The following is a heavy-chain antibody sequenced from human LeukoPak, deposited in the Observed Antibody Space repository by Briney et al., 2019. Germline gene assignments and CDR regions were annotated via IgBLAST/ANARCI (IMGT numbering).Heavy chain of an antibody. CDR3: AKAVAGFLLDY. V-gene: IGHV3-9*01. CDR2: ISWNSGSI. Sequence: GGSLRLSCAASGFTFDDYAMHWVRQAPGKGLEWVSGISWNSGSIGYADSVKGRFTISRDNAKNSLYLQMSSLRAEDTALYYCAKAVAGFLLDYWGQGTLVTVSS. D-gene: IGHD6-19*01. J-gene: IGHJ4*02. CDR1: GFTFDDYA.